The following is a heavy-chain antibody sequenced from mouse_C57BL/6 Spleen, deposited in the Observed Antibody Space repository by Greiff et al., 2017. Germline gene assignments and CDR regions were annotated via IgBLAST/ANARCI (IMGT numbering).Heavy chain of an antibody. CDR2: IDPEDGET. D-gene: IGHD1-1*01. CDR3: ARSGSNHLLAY. J-gene: IGHJ3*01. V-gene: IGHV14-2*01. Sequence: VQLQQSGAELVKPGASVKLSCTASGFNIKDYYMHWVKQRTEQGLAWIGRIDPEDGETKYAPKFQGKATITADTSYNTADLQLSSLTSEDTVVYYCARSGSNHLLAYWGQGTLVTVSA. CDR1: GFNIKDYY.